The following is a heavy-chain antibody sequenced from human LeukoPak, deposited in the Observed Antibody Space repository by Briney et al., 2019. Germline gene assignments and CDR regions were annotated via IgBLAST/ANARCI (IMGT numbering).Heavy chain of an antibody. CDR1: GFTFSSYS. J-gene: IGHJ4*02. Sequence: PGGSLRLSCAASGFTFSSYSMNWVRQAPGKGLEWVSSISSSSSYICYADSVKGRFTISRDNAKNSLYLQMNSLRAADTAVYYCARNPAYYCPDYFDYWAQGTLVTVSS. D-gene: IGHD3-10*01. V-gene: IGHV3-21*01. CDR3: ARNPAYYCPDYFDY. CDR2: ISSSSSYI.